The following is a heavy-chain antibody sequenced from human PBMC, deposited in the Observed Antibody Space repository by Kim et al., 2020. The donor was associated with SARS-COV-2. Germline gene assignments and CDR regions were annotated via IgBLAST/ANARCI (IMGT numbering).Heavy chain of an antibody. Sequence: SETLSLTCTVSGGSISSSSYYWGWIRQPPGKGLEWIGSIYYSGSTYYNPSLKSRVTISVDTSKNQFSLKLSSVTAADTAVYYCARRTAVASSPLFDIWGQGTMVTVSS. D-gene: IGHD6-19*01. CDR3: ARRTAVASSPLFDI. CDR1: GGSISSSSYY. CDR2: IYYSGST. V-gene: IGHV4-39*01. J-gene: IGHJ3*02.